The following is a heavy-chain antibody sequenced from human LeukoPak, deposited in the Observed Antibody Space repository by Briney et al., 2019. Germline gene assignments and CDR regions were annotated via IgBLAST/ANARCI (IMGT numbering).Heavy chain of an antibody. Sequence: SETLSLTCAVYGGSFSGYYWSWIRQPPGKGLEWIGEINHSGSTIYNPSLKSRVTISVDTSKNQFSLKLSSVTAADTAVYYCARGGGDYDYVWGSYRLGYYYYYMDVWGKGTTVTVSS. D-gene: IGHD3-16*02. CDR2: INHSGST. CDR3: ARGGGDYDYVWGSYRLGYYYYYMDV. V-gene: IGHV4-34*01. CDR1: GGSFSGYY. J-gene: IGHJ6*03.